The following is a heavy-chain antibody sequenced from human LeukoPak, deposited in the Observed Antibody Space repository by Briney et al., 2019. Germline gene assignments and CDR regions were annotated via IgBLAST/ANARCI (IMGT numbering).Heavy chain of an antibody. CDR1: GFTFSDYY. V-gene: IGHV3-11*06. J-gene: IGHJ4*02. CDR3: ARVGSIAAAGTPDY. Sequence: GGSLRLSCAASGFTFSDYYMSWIRQTPGKGLEWVSYISSSSGHTEYADSVKGRFTVSGDNAKNSLFLQLNSLRADDTAVYYCARVGSIAAAGTPDYWGQGTLVTVSS. D-gene: IGHD6-13*01. CDR2: ISSSSGHT.